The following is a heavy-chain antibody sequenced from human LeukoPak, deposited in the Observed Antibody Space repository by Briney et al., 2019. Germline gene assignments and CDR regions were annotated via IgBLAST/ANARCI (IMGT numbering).Heavy chain of an antibody. D-gene: IGHD6-6*01. J-gene: IGHJ6*03. CDR3: ARALHRIAARHYYYMDV. CDR1: GGSISSYY. V-gene: IGHV4-59*01. CDR2: IYYSGST. Sequence: SETLSLTCTVSGGSISSYYWSWIRQPPGKGLEWIGYIYYSGSTNYNPSLKSRVTISVDTSKNQFSLKLSSVTAADTAVYYCARALHRIAARHYYYMDVWGKGTTVTVSS.